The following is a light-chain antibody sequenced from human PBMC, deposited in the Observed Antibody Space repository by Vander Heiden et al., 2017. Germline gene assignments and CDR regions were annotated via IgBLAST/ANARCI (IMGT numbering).Light chain of an antibody. Sequence: DIVMTQSPDSLAVSLGERATINCKSSQSVLYSSNNKNYLAWYQKKPGQPPKLLIYWASTRESGVPDRFSGSGSGTDFTLTSSSLQAEDVAVYYCQQYYSNPLTFGGGTKVEIK. V-gene: IGKV4-1*01. CDR1: QSVLYSSNNKNY. CDR2: WAS. CDR3: QQYYSNPLT. J-gene: IGKJ4*01.